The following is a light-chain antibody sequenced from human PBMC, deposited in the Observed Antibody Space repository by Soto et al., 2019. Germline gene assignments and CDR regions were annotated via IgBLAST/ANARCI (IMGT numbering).Light chain of an antibody. CDR3: GSWDSSLSAYV. V-gene: IGLV1-51*01. J-gene: IGLJ1*01. CDR2: DDN. CDR1: SSNIGVNS. Sequence: QSVRTQPPSVSAAPGQKVPISCSGSSSNIGVNSVSWYQQITWTAPKLLIYDDNKRPPGIPDRFSASKSGTSATLGITGFQTGDEADYYCGSWDSSLSAYVFGTGTKVTVL.